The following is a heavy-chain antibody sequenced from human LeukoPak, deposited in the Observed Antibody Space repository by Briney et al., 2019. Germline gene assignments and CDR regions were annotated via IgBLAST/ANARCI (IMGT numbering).Heavy chain of an antibody. V-gene: IGHV4-34*01. CDR3: ARPGPYCSGGSCYANWFDP. CDR2: INHSGST. Sequence: SETLSLTCTVSGGSINNYYWSWIRQPPGKGLEWIGEINHSGSTNYNPSLKSRVAISVDTSKNQFSLKLSSVTAADTAVYYCARPGPYCSGGSCYANWFDPWGQGTLVTVSS. J-gene: IGHJ5*02. D-gene: IGHD2-15*01. CDR1: GGSINNYY.